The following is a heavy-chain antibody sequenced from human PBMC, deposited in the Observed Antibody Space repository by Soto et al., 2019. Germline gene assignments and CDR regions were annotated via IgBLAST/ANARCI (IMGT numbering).Heavy chain of an antibody. J-gene: IGHJ1*01. CDR1: GYTFTGYY. CDR3: ARNALRLASGGTLRYYHL. CDR2: INPNRGAT. V-gene: IGHV1-2*02. Sequence: ASVKVSCKASGYTFTGYYMHWVRQAPGQGLEWMGWINPNRGATNYAQKFQGRVTMTRDTSISTAHMELSSQRSYDTAVYHCARNALRLASGGTLRYYHLRSQGT. D-gene: IGHD6-13*01.